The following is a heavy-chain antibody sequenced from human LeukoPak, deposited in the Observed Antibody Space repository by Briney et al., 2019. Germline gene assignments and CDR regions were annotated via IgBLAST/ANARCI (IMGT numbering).Heavy chain of an antibody. Sequence: GASVKVSCKASGGTFSSYAISWVRQAPGQGPEWMGGIIPIFGTANYAQKFQGRVTMTRDTSTSTVYMELSSLRSEDTAMYHCARDLQEMATNGGAYWGQGTLVTVSS. D-gene: IGHD5-24*01. CDR1: GGTFSSYA. CDR2: IIPIFGTA. CDR3: ARDLQEMATNGGAY. J-gene: IGHJ4*02. V-gene: IGHV1-69*05.